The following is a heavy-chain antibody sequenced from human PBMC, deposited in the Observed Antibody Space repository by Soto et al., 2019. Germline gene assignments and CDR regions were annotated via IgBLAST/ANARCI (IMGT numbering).Heavy chain of an antibody. J-gene: IGHJ6*02. D-gene: IGHD6-19*01. CDR1: GFSLSPYW. CDR3: ARDADASGWYHYGMDV. Sequence: LRLSCAASGFSLSPYWMNWVRQAPGKGLEWVANIKQDGSEKYYVDSVKGRFFISRDNAKNSLYLHVNSLRAEDTAIYYCARDADASGWYHYGMDVWGQGTMVTVSS. CDR2: IKQDGSEK. V-gene: IGHV3-7*01.